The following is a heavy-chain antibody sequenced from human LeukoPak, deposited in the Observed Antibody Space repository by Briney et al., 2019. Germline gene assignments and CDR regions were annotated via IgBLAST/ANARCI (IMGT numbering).Heavy chain of an antibody. Sequence: KPSETLSLTCTVSGCSISSYYWSWIRQPPGKGLEWIGFIYYSGSANYNPSLRSRVTISVDTSKNQFSLKLTSVTAADTAVYYCARFLYSSSYAFDIWGQGTMVTVSS. CDR1: GCSISSYY. CDR3: ARFLYSSSYAFDI. V-gene: IGHV4-59*01. D-gene: IGHD6-13*01. CDR2: IYYSGSA. J-gene: IGHJ3*02.